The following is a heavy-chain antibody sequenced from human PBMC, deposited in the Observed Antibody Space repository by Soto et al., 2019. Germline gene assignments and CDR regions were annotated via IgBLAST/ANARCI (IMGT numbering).Heavy chain of an antibody. D-gene: IGHD3-22*01. CDR2: IYYSGST. CDR3: ARDRGYDSSGYYWFDP. Sequence: SETLSLTCTVSGGSVSSGSYYWSWIRQPPGKGLEWIGYIYYSGSTNYNPSLKSRVTISVDTSKNQFSLKLSSVTAADTAVYYCARDRGYDSSGYYWFDPWGQGTLVTVSS. CDR1: GGSVSSGSYY. V-gene: IGHV4-61*01. J-gene: IGHJ5*02.